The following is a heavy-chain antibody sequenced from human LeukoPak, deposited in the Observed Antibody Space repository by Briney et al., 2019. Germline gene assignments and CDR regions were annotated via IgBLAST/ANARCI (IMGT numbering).Heavy chain of an antibody. CDR2: SRNKGNSYTT. D-gene: IGHD6-19*01. CDR3: AKWSRTAVAGPLGYFDY. V-gene: IGHV3-72*01. J-gene: IGHJ4*02. CDR1: GFTFSDRY. Sequence: PGGSLRLSCAVSGFTFSDRYMDWVRQAPGKGLEWVGRSRNKGNSYTTEYAASVKGRFSILRDESKNALYLQMNSLKTEDTAMYYCAKWSRTAVAGPLGYFDYWGQGTLVIVSS.